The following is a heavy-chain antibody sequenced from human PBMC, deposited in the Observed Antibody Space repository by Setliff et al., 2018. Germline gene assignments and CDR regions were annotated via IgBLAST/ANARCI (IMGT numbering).Heavy chain of an antibody. D-gene: IGHD1-26*01. V-gene: IGHV4-61*02. J-gene: IGHJ5*02. CDR3: ARDNTILGATDH. Sequence: TLSLPCAVSGGSLNSDRYYWSWIRQSTERGLEWLGRLHTSGSTTYNPALNSRVTISVDTSTNQFSLRLTSLTAADTAVYFCARDNTILGATDHWGQGTLVTVSS. CDR2: LHTSGST. CDR1: GGSLNSDRYY.